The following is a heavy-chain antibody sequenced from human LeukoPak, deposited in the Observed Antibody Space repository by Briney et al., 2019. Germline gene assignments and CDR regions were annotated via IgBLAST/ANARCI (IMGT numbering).Heavy chain of an antibody. V-gene: IGHV1-2*02. Sequence: ASVKVSCKASGYTFTDYYMHWVRQAPGQGLEWMGWIYPNSGDTRYAQKFQGRVTMTRDTSISTACMDLSSLRSDDTAVYFCARDTTMISFDNWGQGTLVTVSS. CDR1: GYTFTDYY. D-gene: IGHD3-22*01. CDR3: ARDTTMISFDN. CDR2: IYPNSGDT. J-gene: IGHJ4*02.